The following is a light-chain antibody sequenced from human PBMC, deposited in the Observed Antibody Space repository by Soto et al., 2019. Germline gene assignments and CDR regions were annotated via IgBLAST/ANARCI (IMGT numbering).Light chain of an antibody. J-gene: IGKJ1*01. V-gene: IGKV1-5*03. CDR3: QQYNSYSWT. CDR2: KAS. CDR1: QSISSW. Sequence: DIQMTQSPSTLSASVGDRVTITCRASQSISSWLAWYQQKPGKAPKLLIYKASSLESGVPSRLRGSASGTEFTLNISSMQPDDFANYYCQQYNSYSWTFGNGTKGDIK.